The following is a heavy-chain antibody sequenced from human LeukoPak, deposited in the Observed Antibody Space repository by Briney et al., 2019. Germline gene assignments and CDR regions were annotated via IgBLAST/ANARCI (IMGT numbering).Heavy chain of an antibody. D-gene: IGHD2-21*02. V-gene: IGHV4-39*02. Sequence: PSETLSLTCTVSVGSVSSTNSYWGWVRQPPGKGLDWIANSDYSVSTWYNPSLRGRVTISIDPSKTPFSLQVRSVTAAEPAMYYCARRPGGDRYYFDYWGQGILVPVSS. CDR3: ARRPGGDRYYFDY. CDR2: SDYSVST. J-gene: IGHJ4*02. CDR1: VGSVSSTNSY.